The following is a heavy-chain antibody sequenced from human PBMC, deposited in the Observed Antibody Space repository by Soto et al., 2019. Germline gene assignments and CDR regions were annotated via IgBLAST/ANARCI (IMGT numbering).Heavy chain of an antibody. CDR3: ARYHCTGGRCYTTNWFDP. D-gene: IGHD2-15*01. V-gene: IGHV4-59*02. Sequence: LSLTCTVSGGSVNKYYWSWIRQSPGKGLEYIGYIYGSGGTNYNPSLKSRVTMSVDTSKNQFSLKLGSVTAEDTAVYFCARYHCTGGRCYTTNWFDPWGQGTLVTVSS. CDR1: GGSVNKYY. J-gene: IGHJ5*02. CDR2: IYGSGGT.